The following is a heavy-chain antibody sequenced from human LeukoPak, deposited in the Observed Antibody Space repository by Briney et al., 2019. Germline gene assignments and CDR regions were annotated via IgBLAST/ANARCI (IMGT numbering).Heavy chain of an antibody. J-gene: IGHJ4*02. CDR2: IFSGGST. CDR1: GFTVSSNY. D-gene: IGHD2-8*01. V-gene: IGHV3-66*01. Sequence: GGSLRLSCAASGFTVSSNYMSWVRQAPGKGLEWVSVIFSGGSTNYAESVKGRFTISRDTAKNTLSLQMDSLRAEDTAVYYCARGGARRYCTNGVCHYFDYWGQGTLVTASS. CDR3: ARGGARRYCTNGVCHYFDY.